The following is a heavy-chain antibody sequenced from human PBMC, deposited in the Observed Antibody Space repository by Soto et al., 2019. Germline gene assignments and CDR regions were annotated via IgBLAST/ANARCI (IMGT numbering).Heavy chain of an antibody. CDR3: AKDYPYDSSGYYYAHFDY. J-gene: IGHJ4*02. D-gene: IGHD3-22*01. CDR2: ISGSGGST. Sequence: GGSLRLSCAASGFTFSSYAMSWVRQAPGKGLEWVSAISGSGGSTCYADSVKGRFTISRDNSKNTLYLQMNSLRAEDTAVYYCAKDYPYDSSGYYYAHFDYWGQGTLVTVSS. CDR1: GFTFSSYA. V-gene: IGHV3-23*01.